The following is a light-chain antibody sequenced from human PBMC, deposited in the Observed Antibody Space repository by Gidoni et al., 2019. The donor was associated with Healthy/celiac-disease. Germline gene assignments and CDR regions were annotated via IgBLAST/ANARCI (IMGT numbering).Light chain of an antibody. CDR2: AAS. J-gene: IGKJ1*01. CDR1: QSISSY. CDR3: QQSYSTWR. V-gene: IGKV1-39*01. Sequence: DIKMTPSPSSLSASVGDRVTITCRSSQSISSYLNWYQQKPGKAPKLLIYAASSLQSGVPSRFSGSGSGTDFTLTISSLQPEDFATYYCQQSYSTWRFXQXTKVEIK.